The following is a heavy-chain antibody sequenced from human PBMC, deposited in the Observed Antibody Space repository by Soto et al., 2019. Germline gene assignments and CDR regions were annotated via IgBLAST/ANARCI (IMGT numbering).Heavy chain of an antibody. D-gene: IGHD3-10*01. CDR1: GFTFNDSA. CDR2: IRSKSKDYAT. J-gene: IGHJ5*02. V-gene: IGHV3-73*01. CDR3: SSGGYYPNWFDP. Sequence: EVQLVESGGGLVQPGGSLKLSCAAAGFTFNDSAMHWVRQASGKGLEWVGRIRSKSKDYATTYAASVKGRFTISRDDSKNMAYLQMNNQDTEETAVYYCSSGGYYPNWFDPWGQGTLVTVSS.